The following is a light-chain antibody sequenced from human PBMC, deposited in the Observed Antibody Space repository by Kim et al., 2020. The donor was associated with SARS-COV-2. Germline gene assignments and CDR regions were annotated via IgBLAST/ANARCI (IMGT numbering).Light chain of an antibody. J-gene: IGLJ2*01. CDR3: NARDSSGNHLV. V-gene: IGLV3-19*01. Sequence: SIPGKGVGLRNLYASWYQENPGPAPELDIYSKDNRPSGIPDRFSGTSSGNTASVTITGAQAEDEAEYCCNARDSSGNHLVFGGGTQLTVL. CDR1: GLRNLY. CDR2: SKD.